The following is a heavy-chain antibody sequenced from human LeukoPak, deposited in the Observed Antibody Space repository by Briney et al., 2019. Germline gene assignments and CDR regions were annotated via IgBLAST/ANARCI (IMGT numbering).Heavy chain of an antibody. Sequence: PGGSLRLSCAASGFTFSSYGMHWVRQAPGKGLEWVAFIRNDGSNKYYADSVKGRFTISRDNAKNSLYLQMNSLRAEDTAVYYCARSTIFGVVIYDWGQGTLVTVSS. CDR3: ARSTIFGVVIYD. CDR1: GFTFSSYG. V-gene: IGHV3-30*02. D-gene: IGHD3-3*01. CDR2: IRNDGSNK. J-gene: IGHJ4*02.